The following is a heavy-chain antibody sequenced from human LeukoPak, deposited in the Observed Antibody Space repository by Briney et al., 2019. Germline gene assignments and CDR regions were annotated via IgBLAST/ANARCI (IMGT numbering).Heavy chain of an antibody. J-gene: IGHJ3*02. Sequence: GGSLRLSCAASGFTFSSYSMNWVRQAPGKGLVWVSRINSDGSSTSYADSVKGRFTISRDNAKNTLYLQMNSLRAEDTAVYYCARDLITGNDAFDIWGQGTMVTVSS. CDR3: ARDLITGNDAFDI. V-gene: IGHV3-74*01. D-gene: IGHD1-20*01. CDR2: INSDGSST. CDR1: GFTFSSYS.